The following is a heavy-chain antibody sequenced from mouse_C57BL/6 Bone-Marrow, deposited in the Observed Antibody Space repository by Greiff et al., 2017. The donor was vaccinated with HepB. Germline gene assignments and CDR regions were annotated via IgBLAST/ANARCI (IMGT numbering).Heavy chain of an antibody. D-gene: IGHD1-1*01. Sequence: DVKLVESGGGLVKPGGSLKLSCAASGFTFSDYGMHWVRQAPEKGLEWVAYISSGSSTIYYADTVKGRFTISRDNAKNTLFLQMTSLRSEDTAMYYCARGRFGVVGHYYAMDYWGQGTSVTVSS. CDR3: ARGRFGVVGHYYAMDY. CDR1: GFTFSDYG. CDR2: ISSGSSTI. V-gene: IGHV5-17*01. J-gene: IGHJ4*01.